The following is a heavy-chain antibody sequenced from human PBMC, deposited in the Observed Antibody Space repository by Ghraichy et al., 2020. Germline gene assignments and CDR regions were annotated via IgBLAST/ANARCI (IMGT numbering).Heavy chain of an antibody. D-gene: IGHD1-1*01. CDR3: AKDANWAFDR. Sequence: GSLNISCTASGFTFSSYNMHWLRQAPGKGLEWVALVRHDRNDNNYADSVKGRFTISRDNSKKTLYLQMNSLTEEDTAVYYCAKDANWAFDRWGQGTLVTVPS. CDR1: GFTFSSYN. V-gene: IGHV3-30*02. J-gene: IGHJ4*02. CDR2: VRHDRNDN.